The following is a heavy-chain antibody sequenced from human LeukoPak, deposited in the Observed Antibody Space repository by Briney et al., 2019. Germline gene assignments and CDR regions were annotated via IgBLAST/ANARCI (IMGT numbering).Heavy chain of an antibody. CDR1: GFTVSSNE. CDR2: ISGGST. D-gene: IGHD3-22*01. Sequence: GGSLRLSCAASGFTVSSNEMSWVRQAPGKGLEWVSSISGGSTYYADSRKGRFTISRDNSKNTLYLQMNNLRAEDTAVYYCAIDLSLYYYDSSGYFYSWGQGTLVTVSS. CDR3: AIDLSLYYYDSSGYFYS. V-gene: IGHV3-38-3*01. J-gene: IGHJ4*02.